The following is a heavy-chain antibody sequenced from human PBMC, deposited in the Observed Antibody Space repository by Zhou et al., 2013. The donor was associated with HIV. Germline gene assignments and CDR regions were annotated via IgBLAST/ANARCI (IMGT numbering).Heavy chain of an antibody. CDR2: INPKTGGT. CDR3: ARELAYCVGDTCPLFFY. Sequence: QGQLVQSGNEVKKPGASVKVSCTASGYVFRNYGLNWVRQAPGQGLEWMGWINPKTGGTSYAQKFHGRVIMTTDTSISTAYMELHSLRSDDGALYFCARELAYCVGDTCPLFFYWGQGTLVTVSS. D-gene: IGHD2-21*01. CDR1: GYVFRNYG. J-gene: IGHJ1*01. V-gene: IGHV1-2*02.